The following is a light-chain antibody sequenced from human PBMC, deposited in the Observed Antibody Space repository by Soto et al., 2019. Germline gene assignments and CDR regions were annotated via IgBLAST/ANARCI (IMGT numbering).Light chain of an antibody. CDR2: DVS. J-gene: IGLJ2*01. V-gene: IGLV2-14*01. Sequence: QSALTQPASVSGSPGQSITISSTGTSSDVGGYDYVSWYQQHPGKAPKLMIYDVSNRPSGVSNRFSGSKSGNTASLTISGLQAEDEADYYCSSYTSSNTLFGGGTKVTVL. CDR3: SSYTSSNTL. CDR1: SSDVGGYDY.